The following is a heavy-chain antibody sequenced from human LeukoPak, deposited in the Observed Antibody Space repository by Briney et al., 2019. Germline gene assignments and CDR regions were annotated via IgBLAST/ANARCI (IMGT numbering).Heavy chain of an antibody. CDR2: ITSDGGRT. V-gene: IGHV3-74*01. J-gene: IGHJ4*02. CDR3: ARDNWGPDH. Sequence: GGSLTLSCEASGLTFTDYWIHWIRQAPGKGLMWVSHITSDGGRTDYADSVRGRFTMTRDNARNTVYLQMNSLRGDDTAVYYCARDNWGPDHWGQGTLVTVSS. CDR1: GLTFTDYW. D-gene: IGHD7-27*01.